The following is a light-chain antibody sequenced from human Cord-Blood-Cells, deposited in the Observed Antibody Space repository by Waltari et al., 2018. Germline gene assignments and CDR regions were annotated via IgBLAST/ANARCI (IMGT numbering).Light chain of an antibody. Sequence: DIQMTQSPSTLSASVGDRVTITCRASQSISSWFAWYQQKPGKAPKLLIYDASSLESGVPSRFSGRGSGTEFTLTISSLQPDDFATYYCQQYNSYPLTFGGGTKVEIK. CDR2: DAS. V-gene: IGKV1-5*01. CDR1: QSISSW. J-gene: IGKJ4*01. CDR3: QQYNSYPLT.